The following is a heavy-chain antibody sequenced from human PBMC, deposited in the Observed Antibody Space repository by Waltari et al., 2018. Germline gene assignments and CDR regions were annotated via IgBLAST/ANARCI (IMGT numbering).Heavy chain of an antibody. CDR2: IIPIFRIA. CDR1: GGTLSTNA. CDR3: ARRTVYDFWSGYWFDY. V-gene: IGHV1-69*13. Sequence: QVQLVQSGAEVKKPGSSVRVSCKASGGTLSTNALRWVRQAPGQGLDWMGGIIPIFRIANYAQKFQGRVTITADESTSTAYMELSSLRSEDTAVYYCARRTVYDFWSGYWFDYWGQGTLVTVSS. D-gene: IGHD3-3*01. J-gene: IGHJ4*02.